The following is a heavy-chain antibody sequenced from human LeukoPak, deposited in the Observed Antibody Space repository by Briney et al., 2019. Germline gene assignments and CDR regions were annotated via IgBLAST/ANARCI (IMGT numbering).Heavy chain of an antibody. Sequence: PGGSLRLSCAGSGFTLSSYAVNWVRQAPEKGLEWVSVISGSGGSTHYADSVKGRFTVSRDNSKDTVFLQMNSLRAEDTAVYYCAKDATSSWHQNWFDPWGQGTLVTVSS. V-gene: IGHV3-23*01. CDR1: GFTLSSYA. CDR3: AKDATSSWHQNWFDP. D-gene: IGHD6-13*01. J-gene: IGHJ5*02. CDR2: ISGSGGST.